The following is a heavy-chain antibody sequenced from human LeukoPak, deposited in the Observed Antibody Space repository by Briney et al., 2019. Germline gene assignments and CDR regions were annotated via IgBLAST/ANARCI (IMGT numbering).Heavy chain of an antibody. V-gene: IGHV3-74*01. J-gene: IGHJ5*01. D-gene: IGHD6-13*01. Sequence: GGSLRLSCAASGFTFSSYWMHWVRQAPGKGLVWVSRFNSDGSTTSHADSVKGRFTISRDNAKNTLFLQMNSLRAEDTAVYYCARGGSSSWYGSWGQGTLVTVSS. CDR3: ARGGSSSWYGS. CDR1: GFTFSSYW. CDR2: FNSDGSTT.